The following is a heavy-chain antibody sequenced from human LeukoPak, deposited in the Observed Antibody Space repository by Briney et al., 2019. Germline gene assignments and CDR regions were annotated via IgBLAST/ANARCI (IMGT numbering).Heavy chain of an antibody. V-gene: IGHV4-59*01. D-gene: IGHD1-26*01. CDR3: ARDPLNNSGSYWFSAFDI. CDR2: IYYSGST. J-gene: IGHJ3*02. CDR1: GGSISSYY. Sequence: PSETLSLTCTVSGGSISSYYWSWIRQPPGKGLEWIGYIYYSGSTNYNPSLKSRVTISVDTSKNQFSLKLSSVTAADTAVYYCARDPLNNSGSYWFSAFDIWGQGTMVTVSS.